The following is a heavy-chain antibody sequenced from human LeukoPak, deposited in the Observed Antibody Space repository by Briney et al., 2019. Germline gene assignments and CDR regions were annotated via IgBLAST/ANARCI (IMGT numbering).Heavy chain of an antibody. Sequence: GASVKVSCKASGYTFTSYYIHWVRQGPGQGLEWMGIINPSGGSTSYAQKFQGRVTMTRDTSTSTVYMELSSLRSEDTAVYYCARDAPPGVYCSSTSCQNNWFDPWGQGTLVTVSS. CDR1: GYTFTSYY. D-gene: IGHD2-2*01. CDR3: ARDAPPGVYCSSTSCQNNWFDP. CDR2: INPSGGST. V-gene: IGHV1-46*01. J-gene: IGHJ5*02.